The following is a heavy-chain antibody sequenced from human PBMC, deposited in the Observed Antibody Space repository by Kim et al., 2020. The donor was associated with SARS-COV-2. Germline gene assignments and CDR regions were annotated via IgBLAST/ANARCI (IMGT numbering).Heavy chain of an antibody. J-gene: IGHJ4*02. CDR2: T. D-gene: IGHD2-8*01. Sequence: TYYADSVKGRFTISRDIAENSLYLQMNSLRDEDTAVYYCARDDQWAFDYWGQGALVSVSS. CDR3: ARDDQWAFDY. V-gene: IGHV3-48*02.